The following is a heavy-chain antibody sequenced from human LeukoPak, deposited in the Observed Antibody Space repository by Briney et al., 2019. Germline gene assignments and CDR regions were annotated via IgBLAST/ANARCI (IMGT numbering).Heavy chain of an antibody. CDR1: GVSVSDYY. V-gene: IGHV4-34*01. J-gene: IGHJ5*02. CDR2: VSPGGYT. D-gene: IGHD2-21*01. CDR3: ARIRCGRGQARCYNH. Sequence: PSETLSLTCAVSGVSVSDYYWSWIRQSPEKGLEWIGEVSPGGYTTHNPSLRSRVIISEDTSENQLSLNVTSVTAADTALYYCARIRCGRGQARCYNHWAQGSLVTVSS.